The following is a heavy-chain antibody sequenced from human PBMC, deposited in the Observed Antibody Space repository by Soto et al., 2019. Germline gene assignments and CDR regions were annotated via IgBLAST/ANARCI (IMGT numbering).Heavy chain of an antibody. J-gene: IGHJ4*02. CDR2: ISDDGSDK. Sequence: GGSLRLSCAASGFTFSSYGMHWVRQAPGKGLEWVAVISDDGSDKYYADSVRGRFTISRDNSKNTLFLQMNSLRVEDTAVYSCAKDHSVARGVFDSWGQGTLVTVSS. CDR3: AKDHSVARGVFDS. V-gene: IGHV3-33*06. CDR1: GFTFSSYG. D-gene: IGHD3-10*01.